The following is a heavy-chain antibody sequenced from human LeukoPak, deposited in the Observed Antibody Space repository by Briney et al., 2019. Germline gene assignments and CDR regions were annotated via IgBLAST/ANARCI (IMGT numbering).Heavy chain of an antibody. Sequence: PSETLSLTCTVSGGSISSYYWSWIRQPAGKGLEWIGRIYTSGSTNYNPSLKSRVTMSVDTSKNQFSLKLSSVTAADTAVYYCARDFPEHYYYYYMDVWGKGTTVTISS. CDR1: GGSISSYY. J-gene: IGHJ6*03. CDR2: IYTSGST. CDR3: ARDFPEHYYYYYMDV. V-gene: IGHV4-4*07.